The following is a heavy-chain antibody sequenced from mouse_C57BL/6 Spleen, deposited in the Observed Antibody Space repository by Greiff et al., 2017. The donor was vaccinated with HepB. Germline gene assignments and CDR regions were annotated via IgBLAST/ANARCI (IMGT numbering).Heavy chain of an antibody. CDR1: GYTFTSYW. CDR2: IHPGSGST. J-gene: IGHJ2*01. Sequence: QVQLQQPGAELVKPGASVKMSCKASGYTFTSYWINWVKQRPGQGLEWIGDIHPGSGSTNYNEKFKSKATLTVDTSSSTAYMQLSSLTSEDSAFYYCARGGAGYFDDWGQGTTLTVSS. CDR3: ARGGAGYFDD. V-gene: IGHV1-55*01.